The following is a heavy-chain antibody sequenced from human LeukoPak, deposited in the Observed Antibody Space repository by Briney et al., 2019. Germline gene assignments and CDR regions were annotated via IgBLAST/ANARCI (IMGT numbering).Heavy chain of an antibody. J-gene: IGHJ6*03. CDR3: AKAAELYSYYYYMDV. D-gene: IGHD1-26*01. V-gene: IGHV3-43*01. CDR1: GFTFDDYT. Sequence: GGSLRLSCAASGFTFDDYTMHWVRQAPGKGLEWVSLISWDGGSTYYADSVKGRFTISRDNSNTSLYLQMNSLRTEDTALYYCAKAAELYSYYYYMDVWGKGTTVTVSS. CDR2: ISWDGGST.